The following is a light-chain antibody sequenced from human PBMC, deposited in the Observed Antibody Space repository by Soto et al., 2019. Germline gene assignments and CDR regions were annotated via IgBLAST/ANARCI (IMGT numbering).Light chain of an antibody. CDR2: DSS. Sequence: EIVLTQSPATLSLSPGERATLSCRASQSVSSSLAWYQQKPGQSPRLLIYDSSNRSTGIPARFRGSGSGTDLPLTISSLEPEDFAVSSCQQRSNWPPTFGGGTKVEIK. CDR3: QQRSNWPPT. V-gene: IGKV3-11*01. CDR1: QSVSSS. J-gene: IGKJ4*01.